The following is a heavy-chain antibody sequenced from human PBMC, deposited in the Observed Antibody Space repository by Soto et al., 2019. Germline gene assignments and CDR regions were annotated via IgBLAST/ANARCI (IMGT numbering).Heavy chain of an antibody. Sequence: QVQLVESGGGVVQPGRSLRLSCAASGFTFSSYAMHWVRQAPGKGLEWVAVISYDGSSKFYADSVKGRFTISRDNSKNTLYLQVIGLSTAETAVYYWARRSSGYYLELAYWGQGTPVTVAS. CDR2: ISYDGSSK. J-gene: IGHJ4*02. CDR3: ARRSSGYYLELAY. CDR1: GFTFSSYA. D-gene: IGHD3-22*01. V-gene: IGHV3-30-3*01.